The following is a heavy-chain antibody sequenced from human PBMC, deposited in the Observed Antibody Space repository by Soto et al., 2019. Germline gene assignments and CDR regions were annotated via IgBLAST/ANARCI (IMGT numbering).Heavy chain of an antibody. D-gene: IGHD4-4*01. CDR1: GFTFSSYA. Sequence: GGSLRLSCAASGFTFSSYAMHWVRQAPGKGLEWVAVISYDGSNKYYADSVKGRFTISRDNSKNTLYLQMNSLRAEDTAVYYCARDRSRTVTDWFDPWGQGTLVTVSS. CDR3: ARDRSRTVTDWFDP. V-gene: IGHV3-30-3*01. CDR2: ISYDGSNK. J-gene: IGHJ5*02.